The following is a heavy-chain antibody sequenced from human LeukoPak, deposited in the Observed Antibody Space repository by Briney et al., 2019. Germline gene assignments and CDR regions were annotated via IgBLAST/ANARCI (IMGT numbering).Heavy chain of an antibody. J-gene: IGHJ3*02. CDR1: GGSISRYY. CDR2: IYYSGRT. CDR3: ARDQYNYGHHGGFDI. D-gene: IGHD5-18*01. V-gene: IGHV4-59*01. Sequence: SETLSLTCTVSGGSISRYYWSWIRQPPGKGLEWIGYIYYSGRTNYNPSLKTRVTISVDTSKNQFSLKLSSVTAADTAVYYCARDQYNYGHHGGFDIWGQGTMVTVSS.